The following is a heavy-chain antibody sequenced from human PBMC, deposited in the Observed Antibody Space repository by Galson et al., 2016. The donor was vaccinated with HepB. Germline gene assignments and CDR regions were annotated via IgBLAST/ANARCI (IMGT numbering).Heavy chain of an antibody. D-gene: IGHD1-26*01. J-gene: IGHJ6*02. Sequence: SLRLSCAVSGFTFSTXXMHXXXQSXXXGLXXVAXXXHDXXXKXXXDSVXGRFTISRDSSKNTLXLQINSLRAEDTAIXYCARDQWASGMDVWGQGTTVTVS. V-gene: IGHV3-30*01. CDR1: GFTFSTXX. CDR3: ARDQWASGMDV. CDR2: XXHDXXXK.